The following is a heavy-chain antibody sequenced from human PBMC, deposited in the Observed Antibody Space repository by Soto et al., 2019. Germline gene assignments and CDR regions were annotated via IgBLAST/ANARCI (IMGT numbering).Heavy chain of an antibody. D-gene: IGHD3-10*01. CDR1: GYTFTSYG. J-gene: IGHJ4*02. Sequence: QVQLVQSGAEVKKPGASVKVSCKASGYTFTSYGISWVRQAPGQGLEWMGWISAYNGNTNYAQKLQGRVTMTTDTSTSTDYMELRSLRSDDTAVYYCASVLTMVRGVIPGFDYWGQGPLVTVSS. CDR2: ISAYNGNT. CDR3: ASVLTMVRGVIPGFDY. V-gene: IGHV1-18*01.